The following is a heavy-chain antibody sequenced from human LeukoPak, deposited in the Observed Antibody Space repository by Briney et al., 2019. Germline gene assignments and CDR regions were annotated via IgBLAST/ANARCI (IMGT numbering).Heavy chain of an antibody. Sequence: ASVKVSCKASGYTFTSYDISWVRQAPGQGLEWMGWISAYNGNTNYAQKLQGRVTMTTDTSTSTAYMELRSLRSDDTAVYYCARGYYDFWSGYYSILYYYMDVWGKGTTVTVSS. V-gene: IGHV1-18*01. CDR2: ISAYNGNT. CDR3: ARGYYDFWSGYYSILYYYMDV. J-gene: IGHJ6*03. D-gene: IGHD3-3*01. CDR1: GYTFTSYD.